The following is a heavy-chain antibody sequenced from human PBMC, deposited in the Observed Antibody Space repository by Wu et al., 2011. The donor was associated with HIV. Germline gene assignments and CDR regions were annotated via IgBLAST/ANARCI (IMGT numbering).Heavy chain of an antibody. CDR2: IVPVLGGS. D-gene: IGHD6-19*01. CDR1: GGTLRKYA. Sequence: SVKVSCQASGGTLRKYAFSWVRQAPGQGLEWWEGIVPVLGGSDYAQKSGRFTITADESRTTVHMEMRSLRSDDTAVYYCATDPTIAVAGTKSFWGRGTLVSVSS. J-gene: IGHJ4*02. V-gene: IGHV1-69*01. CDR3: ATDPTIAVAGTKSF.